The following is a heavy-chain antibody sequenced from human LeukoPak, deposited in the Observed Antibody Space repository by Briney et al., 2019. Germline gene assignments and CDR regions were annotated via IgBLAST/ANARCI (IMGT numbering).Heavy chain of an antibody. Sequence: QPGGSLRVSCAGSGFTFSDYYINWVRQAPGKGLEWVGRTRNKANSYTPDYAASVKGRFTISRDESKNSLYLQMNSLKTEDTAVYYCAMEGESSGPDFDYWGQGTLVTVSS. V-gene: IGHV3-72*01. CDR2: TRNKANSYTP. CDR3: AMEGESSGPDFDY. J-gene: IGHJ4*02. CDR1: GFTFSDYY. D-gene: IGHD3-22*01.